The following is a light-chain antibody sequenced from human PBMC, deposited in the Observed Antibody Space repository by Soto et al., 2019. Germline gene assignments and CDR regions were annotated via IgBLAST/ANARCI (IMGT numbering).Light chain of an antibody. CDR3: QHYNSYSEA. J-gene: IGKJ1*01. Sequence: IQMTQSPSTLSGSVGYRITITCRASQTISSWLAWYQQKPGKAPKLLIYKASTLKSGVPSRFSGSGSGTEFTLTISSLQPDDFATYYCQHYNSYSEAFGQGTKVDFK. CDR1: QTISSW. V-gene: IGKV1-5*03. CDR2: KAS.